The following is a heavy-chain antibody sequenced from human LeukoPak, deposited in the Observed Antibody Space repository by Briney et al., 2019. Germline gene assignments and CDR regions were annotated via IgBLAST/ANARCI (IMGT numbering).Heavy chain of an antibody. Sequence: ASVKVSCKASGYTFTSYYMHWVRQAPGQGLEWMGIINPSGGSTSYAQKFQGRVTMTRDTSTSTVYMELSSLRSEDTAVYYCARGKIAMVRGVYSPDWFDPWGQGTLVTVSS. J-gene: IGHJ5*02. CDR2: INPSGGST. CDR1: GYTFTSYY. CDR3: ARGKIAMVRGVYSPDWFDP. D-gene: IGHD3-10*01. V-gene: IGHV1-46*01.